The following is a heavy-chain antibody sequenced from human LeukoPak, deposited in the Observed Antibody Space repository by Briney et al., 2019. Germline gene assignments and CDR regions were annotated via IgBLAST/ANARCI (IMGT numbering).Heavy chain of an antibody. CDR1: GGSISSYY. Sequence: SETLSLTCTVSGGSISSYYWSWLRQPPGKGLEWIGYIYYSGSTNYNPSLKRRVTISVDTSKNQFSLKLSSVTAADTAVYYCARDLGTDSSGYYPNWFDPWGQGTLVTVSS. CDR3: ARDLGTDSSGYYPNWFDP. J-gene: IGHJ5*02. CDR2: IYYSGST. D-gene: IGHD3-22*01. V-gene: IGHV4-59*12.